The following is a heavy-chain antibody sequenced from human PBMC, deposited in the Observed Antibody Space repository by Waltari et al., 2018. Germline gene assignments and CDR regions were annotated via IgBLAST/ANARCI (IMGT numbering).Heavy chain of an antibody. Sequence: QVQLVQSGAEVKKPGASVKVSCKASGYTFTSYGISWVRQAPGQGLEWMGWISAYNGNTNYEQKLEGRVTMTTDTYTSTAYMELRSLRSDDTAVYYCARVNRHSSSWRQYYFDYWGQGTLVTVSS. CDR3: ARVNRHSSSWRQYYFDY. D-gene: IGHD6-13*01. J-gene: IGHJ4*02. CDR2: ISAYNGNT. CDR1: GYTFTSYG. V-gene: IGHV1-18*01.